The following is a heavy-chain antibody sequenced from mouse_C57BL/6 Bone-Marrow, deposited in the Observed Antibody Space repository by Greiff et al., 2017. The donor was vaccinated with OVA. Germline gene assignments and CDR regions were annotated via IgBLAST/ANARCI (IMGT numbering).Heavy chain of an antibody. V-gene: IGHV3-6*01. CDR2: ISYDGSN. CDR3: AREPAMDY. J-gene: IGHJ4*01. Sequence: EVQLQESGPGLVKPSQSLSLTCSVTGYSITSGYYWNWIRQFPGNKLEWMGYISYDGSNNYNPSLKNRISITRDTSTNQFFLKLNSVTTEDTATYYCAREPAMDYWGQGTSVTVSS. CDR1: GYSITSGYY.